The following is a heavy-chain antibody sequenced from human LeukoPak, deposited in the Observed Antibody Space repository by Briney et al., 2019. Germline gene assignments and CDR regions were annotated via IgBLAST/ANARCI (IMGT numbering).Heavy chain of an antibody. V-gene: IGHV4-59*01. Sequence: SETLSLTCTVSRGSTSSYYWSWIRQPPGKGLEWIGYIYYSGSTNYNPSLKSRVTISVGTSKNQFSLKLSSVTAADTAVYYCARDRASGAFRGVKDWGNVWFDPWGQGTLVTVSS. CDR3: ARDRASGAFRGVKDWGNVWFDP. D-gene: IGHD3-10*01. J-gene: IGHJ5*02. CDR1: RGSTSSYY. CDR2: IYYSGST.